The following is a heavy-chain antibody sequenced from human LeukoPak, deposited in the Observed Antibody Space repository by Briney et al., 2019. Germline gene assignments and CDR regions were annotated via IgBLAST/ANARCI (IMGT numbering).Heavy chain of an antibody. V-gene: IGHV1-46*01. Sequence: GASVKVSCKASGYTFTSYYMHWVRQAPGQGLEWMGIINPSGGSTSYAQKFQGRVTMTRDTSTSTVYMELSSLRSEDTAVYYCARGTVLNFDCSSTSCCMNYYYMDVWGKGTTVTVSS. CDR3: ARGTVLNFDCSSTSCCMNYYYMDV. CDR2: INPSGGST. D-gene: IGHD2-2*01. CDR1: GYTFTSYY. J-gene: IGHJ6*03.